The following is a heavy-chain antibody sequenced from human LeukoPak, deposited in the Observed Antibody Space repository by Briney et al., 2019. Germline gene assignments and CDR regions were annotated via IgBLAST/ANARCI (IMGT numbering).Heavy chain of an antibody. J-gene: IGHJ1*01. V-gene: IGHV1-18*01. CDR2: ISAYNGNT. Sequence: ASVKVSCKASGYTFTSYGISWVRQAPGQGLEWMGWISAYNGNTNYAQKLQGRVTMTTDTSTSIAYMELRSLRSDDTAVYYCARHRISSSWYPMGFQHWGQGTLVTVSS. D-gene: IGHD6-13*01. CDR1: GYTFTSYG. CDR3: ARHRISSSWYPMGFQH.